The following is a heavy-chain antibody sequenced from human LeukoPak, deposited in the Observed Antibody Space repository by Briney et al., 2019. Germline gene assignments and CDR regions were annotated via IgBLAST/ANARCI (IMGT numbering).Heavy chain of an antibody. CDR1: GFTFSSCA. V-gene: IGHV3-30*02. CDR3: AKGGEIGLYYFNY. Sequence: PGGSLRLSCAASGFTFSSCAMHWVRQAPGKGLEWVAYIRSGGSNKYYADSVKGRFTISRDTSKNTLYLQMNSLRAEDTAVYYCAKGGEIGLYYFNYWGQGTLVTVSS. D-gene: IGHD3-16*01. J-gene: IGHJ4*02. CDR2: IRSGGSNK.